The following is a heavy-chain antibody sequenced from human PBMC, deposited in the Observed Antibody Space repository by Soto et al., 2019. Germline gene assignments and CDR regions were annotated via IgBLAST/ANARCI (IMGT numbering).Heavy chain of an antibody. V-gene: IGHV3-30-3*01. CDR3: ASLELLLDY. Sequence: GGSLRLSCAASGSTFSSYAMHWVRQAPGKGLEWVAVISYDGSNKYYADSVKGRFTISRDNSKNTLYLQMNSLRAEDTAVYYCASLELLLDYWGQGTLVTVSS. CDR1: GSTFSSYA. J-gene: IGHJ4*02. CDR2: ISYDGSNK. D-gene: IGHD1-26*01.